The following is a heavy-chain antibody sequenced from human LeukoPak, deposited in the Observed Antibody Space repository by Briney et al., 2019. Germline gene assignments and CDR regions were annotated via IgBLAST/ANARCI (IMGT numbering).Heavy chain of an antibody. CDR3: ARGTMVRGVIYRFDP. V-gene: IGHV5-51*01. J-gene: IGHJ5*02. CDR2: IYPGGSDT. Sequence: GESLKISCKGSGYNFTNYWIGWVRQMPGKGLEWMGIIYPGGSDTRYSPSFQGQVTISADKSISTAYLQWSSLKASDTAMYYCARGTMVRGVIYRFDPWGQGTLVTVSS. D-gene: IGHD3-10*01. CDR1: GYNFTNYW.